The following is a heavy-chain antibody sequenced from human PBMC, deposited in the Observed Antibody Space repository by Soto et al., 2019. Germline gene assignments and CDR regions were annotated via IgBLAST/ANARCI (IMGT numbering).Heavy chain of an antibody. CDR1: GFSFSNYA. Sequence: GGSLRLSCAASGFSFSNYAMTWVRQAPGKGLEWVSAFGGGGSTTYYADSVRGRFSISRDNSENTLFLQMHSLRAEDTALYYCAAVGSSTWYVRWYFDDWGQGILVTVSS. CDR2: FGGGGSTT. CDR3: AAVGSSTWYVRWYFDD. D-gene: IGHD6-13*01. J-gene: IGHJ4*02. V-gene: IGHV3-23*01.